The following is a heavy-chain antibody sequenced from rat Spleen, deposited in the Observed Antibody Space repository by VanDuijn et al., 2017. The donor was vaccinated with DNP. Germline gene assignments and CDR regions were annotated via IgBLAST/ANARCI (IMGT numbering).Heavy chain of an antibody. Sequence: EVQLVESGGGLVQPGGSMKLSCAASGFTFSDYYMAWVRQAPGKGLEWVASITNTGGSTYYPDSVKGRFTISRDNAKSTLYLQMNSLRSEDTATYYCTTMGIIDYWGQG. V-gene: IGHV5-20*01. CDR1: GFTFSDYY. J-gene: IGHJ2*01. D-gene: IGHD1-9*01. CDR2: ITNTGGST. CDR3: TTMGIIDY.